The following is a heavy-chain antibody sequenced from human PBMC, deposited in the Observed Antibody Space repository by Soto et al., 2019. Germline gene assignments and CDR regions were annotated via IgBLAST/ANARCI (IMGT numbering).Heavy chain of an antibody. V-gene: IGHV3-48*01. Sequence: EVQLVESGGGWVQPGGSLRLSCAASGFTFSPYSMNWVRGAPGKGVGWVSYSSSSSSTIYYEDSVKGRFTISRDNAKNSLYLQMNSLRAEDTAVYYCAIGLYGDPRQYFQYWGQGTLVTVSS. CDR3: AIGLYGDPRQYFQY. CDR2: SSSSSSTI. CDR1: GFTFSPYS. D-gene: IGHD4-17*01. J-gene: IGHJ1*01.